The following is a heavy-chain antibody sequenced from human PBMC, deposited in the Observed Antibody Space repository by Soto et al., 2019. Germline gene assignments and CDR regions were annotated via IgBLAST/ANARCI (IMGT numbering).Heavy chain of an antibody. J-gene: IGHJ6*02. D-gene: IGHD4-17*01. V-gene: IGHV4-39*01. CDR2: IYYSGST. CDR1: GGSISSSSYY. CDR3: AGPYGDYENSEGGLYYYYGMDV. Sequence: SETLSLTCTVSGGSISSSSYYWGWIRQPPGKGLEWIGSIYYSGSTSYNPSLKSRVTISVDTSKNQFSLKLSSVTAAGSAVYYCAGPYGDYENSEGGLYYYYGMDVWGQGTTVTVSS.